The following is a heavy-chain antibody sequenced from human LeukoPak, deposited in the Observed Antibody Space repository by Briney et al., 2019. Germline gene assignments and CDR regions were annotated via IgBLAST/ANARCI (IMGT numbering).Heavy chain of an antibody. D-gene: IGHD6-19*01. CDR1: GGTFSSYA. V-gene: IGHV1-69*01. CDR3: ARDAHSSGWYGSSYDY. CDR2: IIPIFGTA. J-gene: IGHJ4*02. Sequence: SVKVSCKASGGTFSSYAISWVRQAPGQGLEWMGGIIPIFGTANYAQKFQGRVTITADESTSTAYMELSSLRSEDTAVYYCARDAHSSGWYGSSYDYWGQGTLVTVSS.